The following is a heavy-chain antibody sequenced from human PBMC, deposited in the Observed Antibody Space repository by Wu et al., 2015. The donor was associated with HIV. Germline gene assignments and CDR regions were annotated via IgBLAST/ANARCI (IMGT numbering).Heavy chain of an antibody. CDR2: ISAYNGNA. Sequence: QVQLVQSGAEVKKPGASVNVSCKASGYTFTSYSISWVRQAPGQGLEWMGWISAYNGNANYAQKFQGRVTMTTETSSNTAYMELRSLRSDDTAVYYCARIISYYYYMDVWAKGPRSPSP. CDR1: GYTFTSYS. D-gene: IGHD3-10*01. V-gene: IGHV1-18*01. J-gene: IGHJ6*03. CDR3: ARIISYYYYMDV.